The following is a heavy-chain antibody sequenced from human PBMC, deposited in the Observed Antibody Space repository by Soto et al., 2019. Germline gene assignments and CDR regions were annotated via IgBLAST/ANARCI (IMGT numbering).Heavy chain of an antibody. CDR3: ARENNPYYDILTGYYYYGMDV. J-gene: IGHJ6*02. CDR1: VGTFSSYT. D-gene: IGHD3-9*01. CDR2: IIPILGIA. V-gene: IGHV1-69*08. Sequence: QVQLVQSGAEVKKPGSSVKVSCKASVGTFSSYTISWVRQAPGQGLEWMGRIIPILGIANYAQKFQGRVTITADKSTSTAYMELSSLRSEDTAVYYCARENNPYYDILTGYYYYGMDVWGQGTTVTVSS.